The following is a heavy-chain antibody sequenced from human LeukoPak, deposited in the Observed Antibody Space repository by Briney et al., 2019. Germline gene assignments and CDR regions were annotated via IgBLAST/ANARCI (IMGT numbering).Heavy chain of an antibody. Sequence: ASVKVSCKASEYTFTNYYIHWVRQAPGQGLEWMGWISAYNGDTNYAQKFQGRVTMTTDTSTSTAYMEVRNLRSDDTAVYYCARVEGPSIFGVVDYWGQGTLVTVSS. V-gene: IGHV1-18*04. CDR2: ISAYNGDT. CDR3: ARVEGPSIFGVVDY. D-gene: IGHD3-3*02. J-gene: IGHJ4*02. CDR1: EYTFTNYY.